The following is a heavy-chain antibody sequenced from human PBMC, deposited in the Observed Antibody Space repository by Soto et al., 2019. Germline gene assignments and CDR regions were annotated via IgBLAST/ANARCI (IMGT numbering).Heavy chain of an antibody. V-gene: IGHV3-23*01. Sequence: EVQLLESGGDLVQPGGSMRLVCAASGFTFSNSGMRWVRQAPGQGLEWVSSIGPSGNTYYSDAVTGRFTISRDISKNTLFLQMDSLRAEDTATYYCAKLLHNSYYNVMDVWGQGTTVTVSS. J-gene: IGHJ6*02. CDR1: GFTFSNSG. D-gene: IGHD4-4*01. CDR3: AKLLHNSYYNVMDV. CDR2: IGPSGNT.